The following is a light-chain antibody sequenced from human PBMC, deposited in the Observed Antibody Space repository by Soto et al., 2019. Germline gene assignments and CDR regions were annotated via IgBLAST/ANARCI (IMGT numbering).Light chain of an antibody. Sequence: QSVLTQPPSVSAAPGQKVTISCSASSSKIGNNYVSWYQQLPGTAPKLLIYDNNKRPSGIPDRFSGSKSGTSATLGITGLQTGDEADYYCGTWDSSLSAHVFGTGTKLTVL. CDR3: GTWDSSLSAHV. V-gene: IGLV1-51*01. CDR1: SSKIGNNY. CDR2: DNN. J-gene: IGLJ1*01.